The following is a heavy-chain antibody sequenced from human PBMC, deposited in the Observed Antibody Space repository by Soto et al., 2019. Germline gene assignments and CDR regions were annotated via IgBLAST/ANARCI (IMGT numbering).Heavy chain of an antibody. CDR1: GFSFTTYG. J-gene: IGHJ4*02. D-gene: IGHD2-21*01. CDR2: IWYDGSNK. CDR3: AKDRGGGAVVPDY. V-gene: IGHV3-33*06. Sequence: QVQLVESGGGVVQPGRSLRLSCAASGFSFTTYGMHWVRQAPGEGLEWVAVIWYDGSNKYYADSVKGRFTISRDTSKNTRYPQMNSLRAQDTAVYYCAKDRGGGAVVPDYWGQGTLVTVSS.